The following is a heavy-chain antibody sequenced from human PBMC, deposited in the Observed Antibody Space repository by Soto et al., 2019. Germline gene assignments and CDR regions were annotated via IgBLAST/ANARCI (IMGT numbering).Heavy chain of an antibody. CDR2: ISSGGAT. J-gene: IGHJ6*02. CDR3: AQRILYSDMDV. CDR1: GDSITSYY. Sequence: PSETLSLTCTISGDSITSYYRSWIRQAPGKGLEWIGYISSGGATHCNPSLKSRVTISVDTSKSQFSLRLTSVTAADTAVYYCAQRILYSDMDVWGQGTTVTVSS. V-gene: IGHV4-59*01.